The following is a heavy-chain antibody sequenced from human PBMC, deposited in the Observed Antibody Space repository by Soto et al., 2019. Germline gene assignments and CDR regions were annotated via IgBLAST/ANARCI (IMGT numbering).Heavy chain of an antibody. V-gene: IGHV3-74*01. CDR1: GFTFSTYW. CDR2: INSDGTVT. Sequence: EVQLVESGGGLVQPGGSLRLSCAASGFTFSTYWMHWVRQAPGKVLVWVSRINSDGTVTSYADSVKGRFTISRDNTKNPLYLQVNSLGVEDTAVYSCATVDTTSYNWFDPWGQGTLVTVSS. D-gene: IGHD5-18*01. CDR3: ATVDTTSYNWFDP. J-gene: IGHJ5*02.